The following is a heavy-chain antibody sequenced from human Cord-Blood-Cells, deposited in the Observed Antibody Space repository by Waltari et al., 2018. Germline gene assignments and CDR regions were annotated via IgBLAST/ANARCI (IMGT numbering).Heavy chain of an antibody. CDR2: ISSSSSTI. CDR3: ARDSGYCSGGSCYYDAFDI. V-gene: IGHV3-48*02. D-gene: IGHD2-15*01. Sequence: EVQLVESGGGLFQLGGPRGPPGPASGFPSGSIGMTWAPRAPGKGLEWVSYISSSSSTIYYADSVKGRFTISRDNAKNSLYLQMNSLRDEDTAVYYCARDSGYCSGGSCYYDAFDIWGQGTMVTVSS. J-gene: IGHJ3*02. CDR1: GFPSGSIG.